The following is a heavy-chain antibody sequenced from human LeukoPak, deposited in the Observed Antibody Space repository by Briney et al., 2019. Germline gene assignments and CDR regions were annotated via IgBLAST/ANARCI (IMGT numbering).Heavy chain of an antibody. V-gene: IGHV3-9*01. Sequence: GGSLRLSCAASGFTFDDYAMPWVRQAPGKGLEWVSGISWNSGSIGYADSVKGRFTISRDNAKNSLYLQMNSLRAEDTALYYCAKERSGIVAARGSLDYWGQGTLVTVSS. CDR3: AKERSGIVAARGSLDY. J-gene: IGHJ4*02. CDR1: GFTFDDYA. CDR2: ISWNSGSI. D-gene: IGHD1-26*01.